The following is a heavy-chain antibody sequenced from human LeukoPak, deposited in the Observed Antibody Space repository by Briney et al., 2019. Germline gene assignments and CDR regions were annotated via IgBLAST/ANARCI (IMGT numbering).Heavy chain of an antibody. V-gene: IGHV1-46*01. Sequence: ASVKVSCKASGYTFTSYYMHWVRQAPGQGLEWMGIINPSGGSTSYAQKFQGRVTMTRDMSISTAYMQLSRLSSDDTAVYYCARVDDRGHYYDSSGPRKLFDYWGQGTLVTASS. CDR3: ARVDDRGHYYDSSGPRKLFDY. CDR1: GYTFTSYY. J-gene: IGHJ4*02. CDR2: INPSGGST. D-gene: IGHD3-22*01.